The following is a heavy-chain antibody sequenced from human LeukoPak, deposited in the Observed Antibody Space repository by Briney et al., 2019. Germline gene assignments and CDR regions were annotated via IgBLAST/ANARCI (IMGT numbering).Heavy chain of an antibody. Sequence: GGSLRLSCAASGFTFSSYWMSWVRQAPGKGLEWVANIKQDGSEKYYVDSVKGRFTISRDNAKNSLYLQMNSLRAEDTAVYYCARVTHCSSTSCYAGLYYFDYWGQGTLVTVSS. CDR1: GFTFSSYW. CDR3: ARVTHCSSTSCYAGLYYFDY. J-gene: IGHJ4*02. D-gene: IGHD2-2*01. V-gene: IGHV3-7*03. CDR2: IKQDGSEK.